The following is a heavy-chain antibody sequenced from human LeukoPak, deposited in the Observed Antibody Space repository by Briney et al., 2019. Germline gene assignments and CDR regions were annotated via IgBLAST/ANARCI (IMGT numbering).Heavy chain of an antibody. D-gene: IGHD6-6*01. Sequence: TPSETLSLTCTVSGGSVSSGSYYWSWIRQPPGKGLEWIGYIFYLGSTYYNLSLKSRVTMSVDTSKNQFSLKLRSVTAADTAVYYCARKYPDHWFDPWGQGTLVTVSS. CDR1: GGSVSSGSYY. CDR2: IFYLGST. CDR3: ARKYPDHWFDP. J-gene: IGHJ5*02. V-gene: IGHV4-30-4*08.